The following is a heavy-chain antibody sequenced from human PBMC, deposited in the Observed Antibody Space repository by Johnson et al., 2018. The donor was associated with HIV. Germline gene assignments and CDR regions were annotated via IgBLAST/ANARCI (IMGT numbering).Heavy chain of an antibody. J-gene: IGHJ3*02. CDR1: GFIFSRSW. CDR3: VRERRPWGPDALEI. CDR2: SNSDGSST. Sequence: EVQLVESGGGLVKPGGSLRLSCAASGFIFSRSWMHWVRQVPGKGLVWVSRSNSDGSSTTYADSGKGRFTISRDNSKNTLYLQMNSRSAADTAVSYCVRERRPWGPDALEIWGQGTMVTVSS. V-gene: IGHV3-74*01. D-gene: IGHD3-16*01.